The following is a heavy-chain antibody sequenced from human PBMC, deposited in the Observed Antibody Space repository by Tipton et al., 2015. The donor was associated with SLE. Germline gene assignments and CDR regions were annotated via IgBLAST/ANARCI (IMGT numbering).Heavy chain of an antibody. J-gene: IGHJ4*02. CDR3: ARVGGAANFDS. D-gene: IGHD3-16*01. Sequence: TLSLTCSVSGVSITNYHSYWDWFRQTAGKGLEWIGRIYFPGRTYYNPSVTSRVTIALDTSKNEFSLEMTSVTTADTGVYYCARVGGAANFDSWGQGTLVTVSS. V-gene: IGHV4-61*02. CDR1: GVSITNYHSY. CDR2: IYFPGRT.